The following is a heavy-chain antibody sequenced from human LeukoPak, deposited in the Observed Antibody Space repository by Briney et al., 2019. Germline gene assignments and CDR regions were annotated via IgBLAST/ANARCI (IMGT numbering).Heavy chain of an antibody. CDR2: ISAYNGNT. Sequence: ASVSVSCKASGYTFTSYGISGVRQAPGQGVEWMGWISAYNGNTNYAQKLQGRVTMTTDTSTSTAYMELRSLSSDDTAVYYCARMTPGGGPFDIWGQGTMVTVSS. J-gene: IGHJ3*02. CDR3: ARMTPGGGPFDI. D-gene: IGHD1-14*01. CDR1: GYTFTSYG. V-gene: IGHV1-18*01.